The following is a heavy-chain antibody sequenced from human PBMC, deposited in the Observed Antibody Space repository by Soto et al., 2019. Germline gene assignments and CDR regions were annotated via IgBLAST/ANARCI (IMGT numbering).Heavy chain of an antibody. CDR2: IYYSGST. J-gene: IGHJ5*02. CDR1: GGSISSGDYY. D-gene: IGHD3-3*01. CDR3: ARGPGRFLEWLPKKYNWFDP. V-gene: IGHV4-30-4*01. Sequence: QVQLQESGPGLVKPSQTLSLTCTVSGGSISSGDYYWSWIRQPPGKGLEWIGYIYYSGSTYYNPSLKSRVTISVDTSKNQFSLKLSSVTAADTAVYYCARGPGRFLEWLPKKYNWFDPWGQGTLVTVSS.